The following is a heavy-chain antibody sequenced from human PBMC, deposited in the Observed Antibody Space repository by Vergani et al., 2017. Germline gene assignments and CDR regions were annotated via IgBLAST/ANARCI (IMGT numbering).Heavy chain of an antibody. CDR3: ARDFPTAFDI. CDR2: ISSSGSTI. CDR1: GFTFGDYA. Sequence: EVQLVESGGGLVQPGRSLRLSCTASGFTFGDYAMSWVRQAPGKGLEWVSYISSSGSTIYYADSVKGRFTISRDNAKNSLYLQMNSLRAEDTAVYYCARDFPTAFDIWGQGTMVTVSS. J-gene: IGHJ3*02. V-gene: IGHV3-48*03.